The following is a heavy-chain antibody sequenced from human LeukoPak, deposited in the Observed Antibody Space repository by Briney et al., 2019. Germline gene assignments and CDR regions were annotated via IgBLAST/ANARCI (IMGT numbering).Heavy chain of an antibody. CDR2: IYPGDSDT. J-gene: IGHJ3*02. Sequence: GESLKISCKGSGYSFTSYWIGWVRRMPGRGLEWMGIIYPGDSDTRYSPSFQGQVTISVDKSISTAYLQWSSLKASDTAMYYCASTVVPEPNGAFDIWGQGTMVTVSS. CDR3: ASTVVPEPNGAFDI. D-gene: IGHD2-2*01. CDR1: GYSFTSYW. V-gene: IGHV5-51*01.